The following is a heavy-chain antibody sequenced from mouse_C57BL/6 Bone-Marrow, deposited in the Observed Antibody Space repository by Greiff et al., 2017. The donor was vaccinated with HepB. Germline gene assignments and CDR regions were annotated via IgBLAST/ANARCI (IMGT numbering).Heavy chain of an antibody. Sequence: EVMLVESGAELVRPGASVKLSCTASGFNIKDYYMHWVKQRPEQGLEWIGRIDPEDGDTEYAPKFQGKATMTADTSSNTAYLQLSSLTSEDTAVYYCTTWNGGYYDFYYAMDYWGQGTSVTVSS. CDR1: GFNIKDYY. CDR2: IDPEDGDT. J-gene: IGHJ4*01. V-gene: IGHV14-1*01. D-gene: IGHD2-3*01. CDR3: TTWNGGYYDFYYAMDY.